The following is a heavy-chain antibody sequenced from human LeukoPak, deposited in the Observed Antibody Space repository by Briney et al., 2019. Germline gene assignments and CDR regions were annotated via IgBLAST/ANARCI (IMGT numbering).Heavy chain of an antibody. CDR1: GFTFSSYA. V-gene: IGHV3-30-3*01. J-gene: IGHJ4*02. D-gene: IGHD5-18*01. CDR2: ISYAGTNK. Sequence: GGSLRLSCAASGFTFSSYAIHWVRQAPGKGLEWVAVISYAGTNKYYADSVKGRFTISRDNSKNTLYLQMNSLRPEDTAVYYCARYVDTAMAHGYWGQGTLVTVSS. CDR3: ARYVDTAMAHGY.